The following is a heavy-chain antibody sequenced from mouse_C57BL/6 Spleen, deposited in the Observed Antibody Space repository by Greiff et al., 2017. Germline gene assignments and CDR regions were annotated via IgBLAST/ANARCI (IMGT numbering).Heavy chain of an antibody. Sequence: VQLQQSGPEPVKPGASVKISCKASGYTFTDYYMNWVKQSHGKSLEWIGDLNPNNGGTSYNQKFKGKATLTVDKSSSTAYMELRSLTSEDSAVYYCARHRYDGYYGYAMDYWGQGTSVTVSS. J-gene: IGHJ4*01. V-gene: IGHV1-26*01. CDR3: ARHRYDGYYGYAMDY. CDR1: GYTFTDYY. D-gene: IGHD2-3*01. CDR2: LNPNNGGT.